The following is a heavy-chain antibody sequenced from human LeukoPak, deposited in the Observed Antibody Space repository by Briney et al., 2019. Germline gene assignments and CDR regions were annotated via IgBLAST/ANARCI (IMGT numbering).Heavy chain of an antibody. CDR1: GFSFSSYV. V-gene: IGHV3-23*01. D-gene: IGHD5-18*01. J-gene: IGHJ4*02. CDR3: AKDHRWIQLWDQFSYYFDY. Sequence: GGSLRLSCAASGFSFSSYVMSWVRQAPGKGLEWVSAISGSGGSTYYADSVKGRFTISRDNSKNTLYLQMNSLRAEDTAVYYCAKDHRWIQLWDQFSYYFDYWGQGTLVTVSS. CDR2: ISGSGGST.